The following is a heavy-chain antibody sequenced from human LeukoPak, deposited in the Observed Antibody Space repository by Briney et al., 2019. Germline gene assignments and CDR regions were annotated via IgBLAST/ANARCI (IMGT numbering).Heavy chain of an antibody. CDR1: GFTFSTYW. CDR2: IKRDGSER. Sequence: QSRGSLRLSCAASGFTFSTYWMSWVRQAPGKGLEWVANIKRDGSERYYVDSVKGRFTISRDNAKNSLYLQMNSLRAEDTAVYYCARVGGSYIIDYWGQGTRVTVSS. J-gene: IGHJ4*02. D-gene: IGHD1-26*01. CDR3: ARVGGSYIIDY. V-gene: IGHV3-7*01.